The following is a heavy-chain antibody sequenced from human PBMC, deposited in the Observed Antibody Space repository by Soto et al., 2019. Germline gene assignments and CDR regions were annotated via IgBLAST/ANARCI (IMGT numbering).Heavy chain of an antibody. J-gene: IGHJ4*02. CDR2: VSSSSNYI. Sequence: EVPLVESGGGLVQPGGSLRLSCAASGFTFRSYSMNWVRQAPGKGLEWVSCVSSSSNYIYYADSVKGRFTISRDNAKNSLYLQMNSLRVEDTAVYYCARDLSQQLVYVFDHWGQGTLVTVSS. V-gene: IGHV3-21*01. CDR1: GFTFRSYS. CDR3: ARDLSQQLVYVFDH. D-gene: IGHD6-13*01.